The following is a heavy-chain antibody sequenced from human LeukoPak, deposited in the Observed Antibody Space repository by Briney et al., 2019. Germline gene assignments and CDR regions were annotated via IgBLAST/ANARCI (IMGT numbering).Heavy chain of an antibody. CDR2: VSYDGGTT. Sequence: GSLRLSCSASGFTFITYGMQWVRQAPGKGLEWVAVVSYDGGTTFYADSVKGRFTISRDNSKNTLDLQMFSLRVEDTAVYYCAKEPNSNSRGWYFNYWGQGTLVTVSS. J-gene: IGHJ4*02. CDR3: AKEPNSNSRGWYFNY. V-gene: IGHV3-30*18. D-gene: IGHD6-19*01. CDR1: GFTFITYG.